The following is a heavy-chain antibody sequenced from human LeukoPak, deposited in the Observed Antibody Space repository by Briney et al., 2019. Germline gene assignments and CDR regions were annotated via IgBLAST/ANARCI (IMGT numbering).Heavy chain of an antibody. CDR3: ARLGCCTNGVCSPDY. J-gene: IGHJ4*02. V-gene: IGHV5-51*01. Sequence: GESLQISCKGSGSRFSSYWIGWVRQMPGKGLEWMGIIYPGDSDTRYSPSFQGQVTISADKSISTAYLQWSSLEASDTAMYYCARLGCCTNGVCSPDYWGQGTLVTVSS. D-gene: IGHD2-8*01. CDR1: GSRFSSYW. CDR2: IYPGDSDT.